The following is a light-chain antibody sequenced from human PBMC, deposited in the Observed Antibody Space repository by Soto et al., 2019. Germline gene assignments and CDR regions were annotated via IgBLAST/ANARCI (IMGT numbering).Light chain of an antibody. J-gene: IGLJ2*01. Sequence: QPVLTQPPSVSGAPGQRVTISCTGGSSNIGAGYGVSWYQQLPGTAPKLLMFANNNRPSGVPDRFSGSKSDTSASLAITGLQAEDEADYYCQSYDSSMISLVFGGGTQLTVL. CDR1: SSNIGAGYG. V-gene: IGLV1-40*01. CDR2: ANN. CDR3: QSYDSSMISLV.